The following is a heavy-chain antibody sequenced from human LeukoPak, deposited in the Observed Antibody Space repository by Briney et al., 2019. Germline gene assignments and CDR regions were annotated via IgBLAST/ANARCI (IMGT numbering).Heavy chain of an antibody. D-gene: IGHD1-26*01. Sequence: GGSLRLSCAASGFTFSSYEMNWVRQAPGKGLEWVSVIYSGGSTCYADSVKGRFTISRDNSKNTLYLQMNSLRAEDTAVYYCARDSIGDGVGATPLDYWGQGTLVTVSS. V-gene: IGHV3-66*01. CDR2: IYSGGST. CDR3: ARDSIGDGVGATPLDY. J-gene: IGHJ4*02. CDR1: GFTFSSYE.